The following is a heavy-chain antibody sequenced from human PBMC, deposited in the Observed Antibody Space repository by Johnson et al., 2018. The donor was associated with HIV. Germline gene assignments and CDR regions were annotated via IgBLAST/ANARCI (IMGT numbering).Heavy chain of an antibody. CDR3: ARATWSDDAFDI. D-gene: IGHD2-8*01. CDR2: TAHDESIT. Sequence: QVLLVESGGGVVQPGGSLRLSCAASGFTFANYGMHWVRQAPGKGLEWVAFTAHDESITHYADSVKGRFTMSRDNSKSTLNLQMNRLRAEDTAIYYCARATWSDDAFDIWGQGTMVTVSS. J-gene: IGHJ3*02. V-gene: IGHV3-30*02. CDR1: GFTFANYG.